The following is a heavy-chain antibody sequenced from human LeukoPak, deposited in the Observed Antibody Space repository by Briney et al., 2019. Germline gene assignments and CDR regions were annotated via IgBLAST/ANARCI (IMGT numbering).Heavy chain of an antibody. J-gene: IGHJ4*02. CDR3: ARTTYGDY. V-gene: IGHV3-33*01. CDR1: GFTFSSYG. D-gene: IGHD1-1*01. CDR2: IWFDGSNN. Sequence: GGSLRLSCAASGFTFSSYGMHWVRQAPGKGLEWVAVIWFDGSNNYYADSVKGRFTISRDNAKNSLYLQMSNLRAEDTAVYFCARTTYGDYWGQGTLVTVSA.